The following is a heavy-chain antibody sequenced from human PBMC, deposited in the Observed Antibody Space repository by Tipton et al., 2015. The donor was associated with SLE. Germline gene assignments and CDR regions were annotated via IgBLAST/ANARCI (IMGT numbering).Heavy chain of an antibody. CDR3: AVRDFWSPKGAFDI. V-gene: IGHV4-34*01. CDR1: GGSFSGYY. D-gene: IGHD3-3*01. Sequence: SLRLSCAVYGGSFSGYYWSWIRQPPGKGLEWIGEINHSGSTTYNPSLKSRVTISVDTSKNQFSLKMSSVTAADTAVYYCAVRDFWSPKGAFDIWGQGTMVTVSS. CDR2: INHSGST. J-gene: IGHJ3*02.